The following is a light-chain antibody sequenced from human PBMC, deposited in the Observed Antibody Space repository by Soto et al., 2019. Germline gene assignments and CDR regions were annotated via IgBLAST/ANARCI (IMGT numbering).Light chain of an antibody. J-gene: IGKJ1*01. V-gene: IGKV1-5*03. CDR2: KAS. Sequence: DVQMTQSPSTLSASVGDRVTITCRASQSVSIWLAWYQQKPGKAPKLLIYKASSLESGVSSRFSGSGSGAEFTLTICSLQPDDFATYYCQQYNSYLWTFGQGTKV. CDR3: QQYNSYLWT. CDR1: QSVSIW.